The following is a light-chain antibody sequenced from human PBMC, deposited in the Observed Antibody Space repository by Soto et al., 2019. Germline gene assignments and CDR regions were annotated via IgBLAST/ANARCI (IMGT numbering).Light chain of an antibody. CDR1: SSDVGSYNL. V-gene: IGLV2-23*01. Sequence: SALTQPASVSGSPGQSITISCTGTSSDVGSYNLVSWYQQHLGKAPKLMIYEGSKRPSGVSNRFSGSKSGNTASLTISGLQAEDEADYYCCSYAGSSTFVVFGGGTKVTVL. CDR3: CSYAGSSTFVV. CDR2: EGS. J-gene: IGLJ2*01.